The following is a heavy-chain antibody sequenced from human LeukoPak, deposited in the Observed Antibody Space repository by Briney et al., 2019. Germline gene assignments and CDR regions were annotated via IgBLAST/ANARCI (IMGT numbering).Heavy chain of an antibody. Sequence: GGSLRLSCAASGFTFSSYAMSWVRQAPGKGLEWVSAISGSGGSTYYADSVKGRFTISRDNSNNTLYLQISSLSAGDTAVYYCARHTGSTWSTGYWGQGTLVTVSS. CDR3: ARHTGSTWSTGY. CDR2: ISGSGGST. D-gene: IGHD6-13*01. CDR1: GFTFSSYA. J-gene: IGHJ4*02. V-gene: IGHV3-23*01.